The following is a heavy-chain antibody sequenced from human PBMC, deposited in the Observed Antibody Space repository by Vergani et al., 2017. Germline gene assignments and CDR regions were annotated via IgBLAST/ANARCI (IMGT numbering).Heavy chain of an antibody. J-gene: IGHJ5*02. CDR2: INPNSGGT. Sequence: QVQLVQSGAEVKKPGASVKVSCKASGYTFTGYYMHWVRQAPGQGLEWMGWINPNSGGTNYEQKFQGRVTMTRDTSISTAYMELSRLRSDDTAVYYCASSEVVPAAGWFDPWGQGTLVTVSS. D-gene: IGHD2-2*01. CDR1: GYTFTGYY. CDR3: ASSEVVPAAGWFDP. V-gene: IGHV1-2*02.